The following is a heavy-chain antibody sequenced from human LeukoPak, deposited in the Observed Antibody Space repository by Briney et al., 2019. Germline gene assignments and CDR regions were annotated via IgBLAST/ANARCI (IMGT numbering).Heavy chain of an antibody. D-gene: IGHD3-9*01. Sequence: PSETLSLTCAVYGGSFSGYYWSWIRQPPGKGLEWIGEINHSGSTNYNPSLKSRVTISVDTSKNQFSLKLSSVTAADAAVYYCARSFGVRYFDWSYSPFDYWGQGTLVTVSS. CDR2: INHSGST. CDR3: ARSFGVRYFDWSYSPFDY. J-gene: IGHJ4*02. V-gene: IGHV4-34*01. CDR1: GGSFSGYY.